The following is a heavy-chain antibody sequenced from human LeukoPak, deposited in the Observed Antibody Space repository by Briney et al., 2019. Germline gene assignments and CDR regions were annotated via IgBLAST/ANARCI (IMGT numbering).Heavy chain of an antibody. CDR3: ARDMERRGDFDY. CDR2: ISSSSSTI. D-gene: IGHD1-1*01. J-gene: IGHJ4*02. Sequence: PGGSLRLSCAASGFTFSSYSMNWVRQAPGKGLAWVSSISSSSSTIYYADSVKGRFTISRDNAKKSLYLQMNSLRDEDTAVYFCARDMERRGDFDYWGQGILVTVSS. V-gene: IGHV3-48*02. CDR1: GFTFSSYS.